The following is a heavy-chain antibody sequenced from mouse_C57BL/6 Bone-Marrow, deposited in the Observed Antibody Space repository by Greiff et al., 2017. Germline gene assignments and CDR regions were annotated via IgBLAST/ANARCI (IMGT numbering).Heavy chain of an antibody. CDR2: IDPSDSET. Sequence: QVQLKQPGAELVRPGSSVKLSCKASGYTFTSYWMHWVKQRPIQGLEWIGNIDPSDSETHYNQKFKDKATLTVDKSSSTAYMQLSSLTSEDSAVYYCARRGDYYGSSYLFDYWGQGTTLTVSS. CDR1: GYTFTSYW. V-gene: IGHV1-52*01. J-gene: IGHJ2*01. CDR3: ARRGDYYGSSYLFDY. D-gene: IGHD1-1*01.